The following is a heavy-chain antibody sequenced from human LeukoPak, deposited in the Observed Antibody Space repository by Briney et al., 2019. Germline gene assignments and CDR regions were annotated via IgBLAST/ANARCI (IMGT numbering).Heavy chain of an antibody. CDR3: ARDPYSSSWSYGMDV. V-gene: IGHV3-7*05. CDR1: GFTFSNYW. J-gene: IGHJ6*02. D-gene: IGHD6-13*01. Sequence: PGGSLRLSCTASGFTFSNYWMSWVRQTSGKGLEWVSNIKQDGSETVYVDSVKGRFTISRDNVQSSLYLQMNSLRAEDTAVYYCARDPYSSSWSYGMDVWGQGTAVTVSS. CDR2: IKQDGSET.